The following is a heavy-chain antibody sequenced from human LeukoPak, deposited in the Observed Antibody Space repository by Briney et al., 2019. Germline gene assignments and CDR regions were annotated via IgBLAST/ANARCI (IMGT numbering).Heavy chain of an antibody. CDR2: ISFSGTYI. J-gene: IGHJ4*02. CDR3: AKAGDILTGYLDY. Sequence: GGSLRLSCAASGFTFSAYSLNWVRQAPGKGLEWISSISFSGTYIYYADSVKGRITISRDNAKNSLYLQMNSLRAEDTAVYYCAKAGDILTGYLDYWGQGTLVTVSS. V-gene: IGHV3-21*04. D-gene: IGHD3-9*01. CDR1: GFTFSAYS.